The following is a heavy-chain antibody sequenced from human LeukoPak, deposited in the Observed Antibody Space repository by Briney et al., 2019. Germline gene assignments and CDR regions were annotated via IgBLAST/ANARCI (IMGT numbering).Heavy chain of an antibody. CDR1: GFTFSSYG. D-gene: IGHD6-19*01. V-gene: IGHV3-30*02. Sequence: AGGSLRLSCAASGFTFSSYGMHWVRQAPGKGLEWVAFIRYDGSNKYYEDSVKGRFTISRDNSKNTLYLQMNSLRAEDTAAYYCAKELSRRGWYHFDYWGQGTLVTVSS. CDR2: IRYDGSNK. J-gene: IGHJ4*02. CDR3: AKELSRRGWYHFDY.